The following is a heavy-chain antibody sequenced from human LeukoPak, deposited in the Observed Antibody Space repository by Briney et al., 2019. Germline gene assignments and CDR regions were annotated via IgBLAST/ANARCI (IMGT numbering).Heavy chain of an antibody. D-gene: IGHD6-13*01. CDR3: ARDRGSRWIDH. V-gene: IGHV4-39*07. CDR2: IYYSGSS. J-gene: IGHJ4*02. Sequence: PSETLSLTCSVSGGSISSSSSYWGWIRQPPGKGLEWIGSIYYSGSSFDNPALKSRVTISGDTSKNQFSLKLASVTAADTAVYYCARDRGSRWIDHWGQGTLVTVSS. CDR1: GGSISSSSSY.